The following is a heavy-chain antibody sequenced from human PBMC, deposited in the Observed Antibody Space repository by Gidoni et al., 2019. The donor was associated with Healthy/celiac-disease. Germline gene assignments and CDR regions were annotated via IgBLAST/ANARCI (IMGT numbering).Heavy chain of an antibody. D-gene: IGHD6-19*01. J-gene: IGHJ4*02. CDR3: AKDRTSGWYGRVFDY. CDR2: ISGSGGST. CDR1: GFTFSSYA. V-gene: IGHV3-23*01. Sequence: EVQLLESGGGLVQPGGSLRLSCAASGFTFSSYAMRWVRQAPGKGLEWVSAISGSGGSTYYADSVKGRFTISRDNSKNTLYLQMNSLRAEDTAVYYCAKDRTSGWYGRVFDYWGQGTLVTVSS.